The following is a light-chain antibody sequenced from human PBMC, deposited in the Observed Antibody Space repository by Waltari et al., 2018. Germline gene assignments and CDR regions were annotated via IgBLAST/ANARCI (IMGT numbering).Light chain of an antibody. CDR3: QQYDNLPLT. J-gene: IGKJ3*01. V-gene: IGKV1-33*01. CDR2: DAS. CDR1: QDISNY. Sequence: DIQMTQSPSSLSASVGDRVTITCQASQDISNYLNWYQHKPGKAPKLLIYDASNLETGVTSRFSGSGSGTDFTFTIISLQPEDIATYYCQQYDNLPLTFGPGTKVDIK.